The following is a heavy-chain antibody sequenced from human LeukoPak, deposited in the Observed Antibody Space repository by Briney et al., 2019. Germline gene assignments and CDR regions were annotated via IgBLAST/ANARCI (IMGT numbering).Heavy chain of an antibody. Sequence: ASVKVSCKASGYTFTGYYMHWVRQAPGQGLEWMGRINPNSGGTNYAQKFQGRVTMTRDTSISTAYMELSRLRSDDTAMYYCARDRGEMGIAAESGDPWGQGTLVTVSS. CDR2: INPNSGGT. J-gene: IGHJ5*02. D-gene: IGHD6-13*01. V-gene: IGHV1-2*06. CDR3: ARDRGEMGIAAESGDP. CDR1: GYTFTGYY.